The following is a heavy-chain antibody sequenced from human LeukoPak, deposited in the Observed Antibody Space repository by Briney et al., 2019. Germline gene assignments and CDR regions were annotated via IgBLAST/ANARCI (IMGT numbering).Heavy chain of an antibody. J-gene: IGHJ4*02. CDR1: GYDFTTYW. CDR3: ARRSYTSSCFDY. D-gene: IGHD6-13*01. Sequence: GESLKISCKGSGYDFTTYWIAWVRQMPGKGLEWMGIIYPGDSDTRYSPSFQGQVTISADKSITTAYLQWSSLKASDTAMYYCARRSYTSSCFDYWGQGTLVTVSS. CDR2: IYPGDSDT. V-gene: IGHV5-51*01.